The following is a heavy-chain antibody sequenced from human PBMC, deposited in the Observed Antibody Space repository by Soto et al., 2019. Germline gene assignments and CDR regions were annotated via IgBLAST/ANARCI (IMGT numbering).Heavy chain of an antibody. CDR3: ARAGAEYYYDSSSSPGAFDI. Sequence: SETLSLTCTVSGGSISSGGYYWSWIRQHPGKGLEWIGYIYYSGSTYYNPSLKSRVTISVDTSKNQFSLKLSSVTAADTAVHYCARAGAEYYYDSSSSPGAFDIWGQGTMVTVSS. D-gene: IGHD3-22*01. J-gene: IGHJ3*02. CDR1: GGSISSGGYY. CDR2: IYYSGST. V-gene: IGHV4-31*03.